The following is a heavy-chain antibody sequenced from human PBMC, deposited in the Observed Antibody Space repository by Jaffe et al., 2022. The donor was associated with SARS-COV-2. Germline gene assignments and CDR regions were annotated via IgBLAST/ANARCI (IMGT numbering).Heavy chain of an antibody. D-gene: IGHD3-22*01. CDR3: ARGLTYQYDSTGYFGD. V-gene: IGHV4-34*01. J-gene: IGHJ4*02. Sequence: QVQVQQWGAGLLKPSETLSLTCAVYGGSFSGYSWNWIRQPPGKGLEWIGEINHSGSTNYNPSLKSRVTISVDTSKNQLSLKLTSVTAADTAVYYCARGLTYQYDSTGYFGDWGQGTLVTVSS. CDR2: INHSGST. CDR1: GGSFSGYS.